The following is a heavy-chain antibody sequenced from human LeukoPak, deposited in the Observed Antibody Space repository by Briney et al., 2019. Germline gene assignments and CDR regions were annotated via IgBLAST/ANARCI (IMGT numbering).Heavy chain of an antibody. CDR1: GFTFSSFD. V-gene: IGHV3-33*01. CDR2: IWYDGSNK. J-gene: IGHJ4*02. CDR3: ARFQTEAFDF. Sequence: GGSLRLSCAASGFTFSSFDMHWVRQAPGKGLEWVAIIWYDGSNKFYADSVKGRFTISRDNSKNTLYLQMNSLRVANTAVYYCARFQTEAFDFWGQGTLVTVSS.